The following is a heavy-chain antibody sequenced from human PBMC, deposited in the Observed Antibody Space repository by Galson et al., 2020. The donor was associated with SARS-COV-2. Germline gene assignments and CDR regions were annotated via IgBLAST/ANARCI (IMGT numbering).Heavy chain of an antibody. V-gene: IGHV4-39*01. CDR2: IYYSGST. Sequence: SETLSLTCTVSGGSISSSSYYWGWIRQPPGKGLEWIGSIYYSGSTYYNPSLKSRVTISVDTSKNQFSLKLSSVTAADTAVYYCARHDYGDYGWYFDLWGRGTLVTVSS. J-gene: IGHJ2*01. CDR3: ARHDYGDYGWYFDL. CDR1: GGSISSSSYY. D-gene: IGHD4-17*01.